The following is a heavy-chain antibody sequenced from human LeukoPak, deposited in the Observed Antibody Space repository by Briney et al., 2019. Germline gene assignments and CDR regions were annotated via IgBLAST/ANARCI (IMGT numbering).Heavy chain of an antibody. CDR3: AKVRFLEWLLYYY. V-gene: IGHV3-23*01. Sequence: GGSLRLSCAASGFTVSSNYMSWVRQAPGKGLEWVSAISGSGGSTYYADSVKGRFTISRDNSKNTLYLQMNSLRAEDTAVYYCAKVRFLEWLLYYYWGQGTLVTVSS. CDR1: GFTVSSNY. CDR2: ISGSGGST. J-gene: IGHJ4*02. D-gene: IGHD3-3*01.